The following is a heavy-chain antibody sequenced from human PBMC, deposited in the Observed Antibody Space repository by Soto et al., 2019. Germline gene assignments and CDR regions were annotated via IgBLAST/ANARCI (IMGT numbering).Heavy chain of an antibody. Sequence: QVQLVQSGAEVKKPGASVKVSCKASGYTFTSYGISWVRQAPGQGLEWMGWISAYNGNTNYAQKLQGRVTMTTDTSTSTAYMELRSLRSDDTAVYYCATEVMTTVTTQADPSDYWGQGTLVTVSS. V-gene: IGHV1-18*01. J-gene: IGHJ4*02. CDR1: GYTFTSYG. CDR2: ISAYNGNT. D-gene: IGHD4-17*01. CDR3: ATEVMTTVTTQADPSDY.